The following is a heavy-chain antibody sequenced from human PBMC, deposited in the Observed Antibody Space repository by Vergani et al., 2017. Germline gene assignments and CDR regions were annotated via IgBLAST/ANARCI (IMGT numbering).Heavy chain of an antibody. D-gene: IGHD3-3*01. CDR3: ARNDFCSVYPSPYYFDY. CDR1: GFTFSSYE. Sequence: EVQLVESGGGLVQPGGSLRLSCAASGFTFSSYEMNWVRQAPGKGLEWVSYISSSGSTIYYADSVKGRFTISRDNAKNSLYLQMNSLSAEDTAVYYCARNDFCSVYPSPYYFDYWGQGTLVTVSS. V-gene: IGHV3-48*03. J-gene: IGHJ4*02. CDR2: ISSSGSTI.